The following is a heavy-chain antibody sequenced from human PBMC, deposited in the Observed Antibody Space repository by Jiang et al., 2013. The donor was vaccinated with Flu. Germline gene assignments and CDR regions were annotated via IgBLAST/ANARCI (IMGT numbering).Heavy chain of an antibody. D-gene: IGHD5-12*01. Sequence: GPGLVKPPETLSLICTVPGGSISSGNYVWGWIRQPPGKGLEWIGSIYSTGTTLYNPSLKGRVTISVDSSKNQLSLNLNSVTAADTATYFCTRPINHAFDMWGPGTMVTVSS. CDR2: IYSTGTT. CDR1: GGSISSGNYV. V-gene: IGHV4-39*01. J-gene: IGHJ3*02. CDR3: TRPINHAFDM.